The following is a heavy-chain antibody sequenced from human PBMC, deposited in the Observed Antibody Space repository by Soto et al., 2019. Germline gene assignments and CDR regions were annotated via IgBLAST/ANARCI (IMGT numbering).Heavy chain of an antibody. CDR1: GFRFSSYA. V-gene: IGHV3-23*01. CDR2: ISGSGGST. D-gene: IGHD6-13*01. J-gene: IGHJ4*02. CDR3: AKAYSSSWHYFDY. Sequence: EVQLLESGGGLVQPGGSLRLSCAASGFRFSSYAMSWVRQAPGKGLEWVSAISGSGGSTYYADSVKGRFTISRDNSKNTLYLQMNSLRAEDTAVYYCAKAYSSSWHYFDYWGQGTLVTVSS.